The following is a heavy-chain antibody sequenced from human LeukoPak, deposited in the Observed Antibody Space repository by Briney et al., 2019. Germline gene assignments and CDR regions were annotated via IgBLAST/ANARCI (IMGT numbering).Heavy chain of an antibody. CDR2: IIPIFGTA. Sequence: ASVKVSCKASGGTFSSYAISWVRQAPGQGLEWMGGIIPIFGTANYAQKFQGRVTITTDGSTSTAYMELSSLRSEDTAVYYCARDGSRSGYFDYWGQGTLVTVSS. D-gene: IGHD3-10*01. CDR3: ARDGSRSGYFDY. V-gene: IGHV1-69*05. J-gene: IGHJ4*02. CDR1: GGTFSSYA.